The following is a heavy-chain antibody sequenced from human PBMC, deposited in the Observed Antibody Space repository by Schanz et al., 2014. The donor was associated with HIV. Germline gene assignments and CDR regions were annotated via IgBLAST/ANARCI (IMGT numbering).Heavy chain of an antibody. D-gene: IGHD2-2*01. CDR1: GGSIVDYH. CDR2: IYHNNGGT. Sequence: QVQLQESGPGLVKPSETLSLTCTVSGGSIVDYHWNWIRQPPGKGLEWIGYIYHNNGGTNYNPSPKIRVTISVDKSKNQISLKLTSVTAADTAVYYCARTDCSTSTSCYGIEDWFDPWGQGTLVTVS. CDR3: ARTDCSTSTSCYGIEDWFDP. J-gene: IGHJ5*02. V-gene: IGHV4-59*01.